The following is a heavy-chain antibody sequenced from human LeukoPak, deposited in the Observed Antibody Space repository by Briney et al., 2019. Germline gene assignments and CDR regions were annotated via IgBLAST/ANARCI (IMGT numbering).Heavy chain of an antibody. J-gene: IGHJ4*02. CDR3: VRGGFPAGGDV. CDR2: MNIDGTIT. CDR1: GFTFSTSW. D-gene: IGHD6-25*01. Sequence: GGSLRLSCAASGFTFSTSWMHWVRQAPGKGLVWVSRMNIDGTITTYADSVKGRFAVSRDNAKNTVSLQVNSLRVEDTAVYFCVRGGFPAGGDVWGQGTLVSVSS. V-gene: IGHV3-74*01.